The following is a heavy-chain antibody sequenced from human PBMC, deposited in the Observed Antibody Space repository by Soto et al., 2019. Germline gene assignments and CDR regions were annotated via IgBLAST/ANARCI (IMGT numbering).Heavy chain of an antibody. Sequence: QVQLVQSGAEVKKPGSSVKVSCKASGGTFSSYAISWVRQAPGQGLEWMGGIIPIFGTANYAQKFQGRVTITADESTSTAYMELSSLRSEDTAVYYCARENRDYGDYAPNWFDPWGQGTLVTVSS. CDR1: GGTFSSYA. D-gene: IGHD4-17*01. CDR2: IIPIFGTA. V-gene: IGHV1-69*01. J-gene: IGHJ5*02. CDR3: ARENRDYGDYAPNWFDP.